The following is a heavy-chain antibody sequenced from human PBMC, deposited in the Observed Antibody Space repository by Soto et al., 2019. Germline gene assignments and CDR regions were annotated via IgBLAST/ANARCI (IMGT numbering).Heavy chain of an antibody. CDR1: GFTFSSYS. D-gene: IGHD3-10*01. CDR3: AVTYYYGSGSYWTNAFDI. Sequence: GGSLRLSCAASGFTFSSYSMNWVRQAPGKGLEWVSYISSSSSTIYYADSVKGRFTISRDNAKNSLYLQMNSLRDEDTAVYYCAVTYYYGSGSYWTNAFDIWGQGTMVTVSS. CDR2: ISSSSSTI. V-gene: IGHV3-48*02. J-gene: IGHJ3*02.